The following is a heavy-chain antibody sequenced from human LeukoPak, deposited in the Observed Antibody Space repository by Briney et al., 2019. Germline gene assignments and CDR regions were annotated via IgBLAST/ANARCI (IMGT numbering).Heavy chain of an antibody. CDR1: SGSLCSYY. CDR3: ARHRVGIAAAGTEPYYSVY. J-gene: IGHJ4*02. CDR2: IYYSGST. D-gene: IGHD6-13*01. V-gene: IGHV4-59*08. Sequence: PSETLSLTCTVSSGSLCSYYRGCIWQPPGKGLEWIGYIYYSGSTNYNPSLKSRVTISVDTSKNPLSLKLCSVTLADTAVYYCARHRVGIAAAGTEPYYSVYSGQGTLVTVSS.